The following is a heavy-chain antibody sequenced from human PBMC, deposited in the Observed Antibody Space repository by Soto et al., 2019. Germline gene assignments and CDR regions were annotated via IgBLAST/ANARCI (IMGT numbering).Heavy chain of an antibody. D-gene: IGHD3-3*02. V-gene: IGHV4-39*01. CDR3: ASPKIAFYNWFDP. J-gene: IGHJ5*02. Sequence: SETLSLTCTVSGGSIISLSYCWGRIRQPPGKGLEWIGSIYYSGSTYYNPSLKSRVTISVDTSKNQFSLKLSSVTAADTAVYYCASPKIAFYNWFDPWGQGTLVTVSS. CDR2: IYYSGST. CDR1: GGSIISLSYC.